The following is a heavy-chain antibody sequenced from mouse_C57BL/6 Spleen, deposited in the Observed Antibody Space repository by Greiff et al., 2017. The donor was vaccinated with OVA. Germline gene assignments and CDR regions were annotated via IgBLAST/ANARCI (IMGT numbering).Heavy chain of an antibody. CDR1: GFPFSSYA. J-gene: IGHJ4*01. D-gene: IGHD1-2*01. V-gene: IGHV5-4*01. Sequence: EVKLVESGGGLVKPGGSLKLSCAASGFPFSSYALSWVRQTPDKRLAWVATISDGGSYTYYPDNVKGRFTISRDNAKNNLYLQMSHLKSEDTAMYYCAREYYGLYAMDYWGQGTSVTVSS. CDR3: AREYYGLYAMDY. CDR2: ISDGGSYT.